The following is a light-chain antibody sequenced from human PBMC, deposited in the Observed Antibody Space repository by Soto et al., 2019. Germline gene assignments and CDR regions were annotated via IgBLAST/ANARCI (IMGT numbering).Light chain of an antibody. CDR3: SSFTSTATLV. CDR1: TSDVGGYNF. J-gene: IGLJ2*01. V-gene: IGLV2-14*03. Sequence: QSALTQPASVSGSPGQSITISCTGTTSDVGGYNFVSWYQQHPAKAPKLLIYDVYDRPSGVSNRFSGYKSGNTASLTISGIQPQAAADYYCSSFTSTATLVFGGGTKLTVL. CDR2: DVY.